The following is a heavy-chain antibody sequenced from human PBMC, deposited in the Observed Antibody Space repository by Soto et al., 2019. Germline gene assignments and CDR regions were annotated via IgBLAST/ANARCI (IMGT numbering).Heavy chain of an antibody. D-gene: IGHD3-10*01. Sequence: SETLSLTCSVSGGSISSFTYYWGWIRQPPGKGLEWIGTVYYNENTYYNPSLKSRVTITVDTAKNQFSLNLRSVTAADTAMYFRSRRERYYGSPGWFDPWGPGTLVTVSS. CDR1: GGSISSFTYY. CDR3: SRRERYYGSPGWFDP. J-gene: IGHJ5*02. V-gene: IGHV4-39*01. CDR2: VYYNENT.